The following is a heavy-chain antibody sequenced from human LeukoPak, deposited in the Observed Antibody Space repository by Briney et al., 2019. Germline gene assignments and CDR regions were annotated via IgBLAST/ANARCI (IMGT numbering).Heavy chain of an antibody. Sequence: QPGGSLRLSCAVSGFTFSSHGMCWVRQAPGRGLEWVSSISIGGDTTYADSVKGRFTISRDNSKNTLYLQLDSLRVEDTAIYYCAKEIRPNDCWGQGTLVTVSS. D-gene: IGHD4-17*01. CDR1: GFTFSSHG. V-gene: IGHV3-23*01. CDR3: AKEIRPNDC. CDR2: ISIGGDTT. J-gene: IGHJ4*02.